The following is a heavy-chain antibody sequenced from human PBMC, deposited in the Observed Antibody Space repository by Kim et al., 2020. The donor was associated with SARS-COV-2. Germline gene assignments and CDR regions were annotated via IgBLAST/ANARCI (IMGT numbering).Heavy chain of an antibody. V-gene: IGHV3-30*18. CDR1: GFTFSSYG. Sequence: GGSLRLSCAASGFTFSSYGMHWVRQAPGKGLEWVAVISYDGSNKYYADSVKGRFTISRDNSKNTLYLQMNSLRAEDTAVYYCAKAGNDYGGNSLMDVWGQGTTVTVSS. CDR3: AKAGNDYGGNSLMDV. CDR2: ISYDGSNK. J-gene: IGHJ6*02. D-gene: IGHD4-17*01.